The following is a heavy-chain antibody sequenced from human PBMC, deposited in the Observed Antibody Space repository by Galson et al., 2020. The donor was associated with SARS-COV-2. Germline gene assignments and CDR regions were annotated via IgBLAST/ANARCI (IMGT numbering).Heavy chain of an antibody. CDR2: IYYSGST. D-gene: IGHD1-7*01. CDR3: ARDIGTTSDDAFDI. Sequence: SETLSLTCTVSGGSVSSGSYYWSWIRQPPGKGLEWIGSIYYSGSTNYNPSLKSRVTISVDTSKNQFSLKLSSVTAADTAVYYCARDIGTTSDDAFDIWGQGTMVTVSS. V-gene: IGHV4-61*01. CDR1: GGSVSSGSYY. J-gene: IGHJ3*02.